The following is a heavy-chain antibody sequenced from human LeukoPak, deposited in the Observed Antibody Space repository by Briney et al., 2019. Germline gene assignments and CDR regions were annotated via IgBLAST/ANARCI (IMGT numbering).Heavy chain of an antibody. CDR2: IYYSGST. CDR1: GGSISSGGYY. D-gene: IGHD4-17*01. Sequence: SQTLSLTCTVSGGSISSGGYYWSWIRQHPGKGLEWIGYIYYSGSTYYNPSLKSRVTISVDTSKNQFSLKLSSVTAADTAVYYCARDFFHGDYVGPIPPYPNWGQGTLVTVSS. J-gene: IGHJ4*02. V-gene: IGHV4-31*03. CDR3: ARDFFHGDYVGPIPPYPN.